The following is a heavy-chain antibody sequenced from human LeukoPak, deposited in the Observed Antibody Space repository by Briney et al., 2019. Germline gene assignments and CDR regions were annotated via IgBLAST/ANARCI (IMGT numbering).Heavy chain of an antibody. V-gene: IGHV3-30-3*01. CDR1: GFTFSSYA. CDR2: ISYDGSNK. J-gene: IGHJ4*02. Sequence: PGRSLRLSCAASGFTFSSYAMHWVRQAPGKGLEWVAVISYDGSNKYYADSVKGRFTISRDNSKNTLYLQMNSLRAEDTAVYYCARAFIVVVPAASYWGQGTLVTVSS. CDR3: ARAFIVVVPAASY. D-gene: IGHD2-2*01.